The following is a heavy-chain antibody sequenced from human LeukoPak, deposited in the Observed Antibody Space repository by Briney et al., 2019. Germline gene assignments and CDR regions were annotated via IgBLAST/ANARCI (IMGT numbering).Heavy chain of an antibody. V-gene: IGHV4-34*01. CDR1: GGSFSGYY. CDR3: ARLRYFDWLLRPVWFDP. D-gene: IGHD3-9*01. Sequence: PSETLSLTCAVYGGSFSGYYWSWIRQPPGKGLEWIGEINHSGSTNYNPSLKSRVTISVDTSKNQFSLKLSSVTAADTAVYYCARLRYFDWLLRPVWFDPWGQGTLVTVSS. CDR2: INHSGST. J-gene: IGHJ5*02.